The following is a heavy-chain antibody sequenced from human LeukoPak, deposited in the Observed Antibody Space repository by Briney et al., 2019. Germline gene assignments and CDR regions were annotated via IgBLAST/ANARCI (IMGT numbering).Heavy chain of an antibody. D-gene: IGHD3-10*01. J-gene: IGHJ5*02. CDR1: GGSISSGGYS. V-gene: IGHV4-30-2*03. Sequence: SSQTPSLTCAVSGGSISSGGYSWSWIRQPPGKGLEWIGSIYDSGSTYYNPSLKSRVTISVDTSKNQFSLKLNSVTAADTAVYYCARHYGPWGQGTLVTVSS. CDR3: ARHYGP. CDR2: IYDSGST.